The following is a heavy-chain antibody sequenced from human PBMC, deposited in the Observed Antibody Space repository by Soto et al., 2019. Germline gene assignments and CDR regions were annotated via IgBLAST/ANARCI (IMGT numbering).Heavy chain of an antibody. V-gene: IGHV4-61*01. CDR1: GGSVSSGSYY. J-gene: IGHJ6*04. CDR3: ARDRGDGYIP. CDR2: IYYSGST. Sequence: SETLSLTCTVSGGSVSSGSYYWSWIRQPPGKGLEWIGYIYYSGSTNYNPSLKSRVTISVDTSKNQFSLKLSSVTAADTAVYYCARDRGDGYIPWGKGKMVNVSA. D-gene: IGHD5-12*01.